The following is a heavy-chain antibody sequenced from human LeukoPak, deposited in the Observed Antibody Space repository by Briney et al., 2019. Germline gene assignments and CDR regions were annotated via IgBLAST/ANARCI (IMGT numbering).Heavy chain of an antibody. J-gene: IGHJ4*02. CDR2: IIPILGIA. D-gene: IGHD5-18*01. Sequence: SVKVSCKASGGTFSSYAISWVRQAPGQGLEWMGRIIPILGIANYAQKFQGRVTITADKSTSTAYMELSSLRSEDTAVYYCARDEWGGYSYGYDYWGQGTLVTVSS. V-gene: IGHV1-69*04. CDR1: GGTFSSYA. CDR3: ARDEWGGYSYGYDY.